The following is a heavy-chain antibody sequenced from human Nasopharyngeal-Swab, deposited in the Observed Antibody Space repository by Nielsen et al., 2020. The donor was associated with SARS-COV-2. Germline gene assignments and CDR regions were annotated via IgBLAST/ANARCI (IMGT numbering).Heavy chain of an antibody. CDR1: GFTFSRYW. J-gene: IGHJ4*02. CDR3: ARALEYSSSSWDY. Sequence: ESLKISCAASGFTFSRYWMHWVRQVPGKGLVWVSRIDTDGSTTDHADSVKGRFTISRDNSKNTLYLQMNSLRAEDTAVYYCARALEYSSSSWDYWGQGTLVTVSS. D-gene: IGHD6-6*01. CDR2: IDTDGSTT. V-gene: IGHV3-74*01.